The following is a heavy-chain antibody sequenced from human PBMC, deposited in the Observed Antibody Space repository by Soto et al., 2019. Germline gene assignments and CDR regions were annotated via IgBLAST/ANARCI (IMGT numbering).Heavy chain of an antibody. CDR1: GGSFSGYY. V-gene: IGHV4-34*01. J-gene: IGHJ3*02. Sequence: PSETLSLTCAVYGGSFSGYYWSWIRQPPGKGLEWIGEINHSGSTNYNPSLKSQVTISVDTSKNQFSLKLSSVTAADTAVYYCARQGVGPIYGDAFDIWGQGTMVTVSS. CDR2: INHSGST. CDR3: ARQGVGPIYGDAFDI. D-gene: IGHD4-17*01.